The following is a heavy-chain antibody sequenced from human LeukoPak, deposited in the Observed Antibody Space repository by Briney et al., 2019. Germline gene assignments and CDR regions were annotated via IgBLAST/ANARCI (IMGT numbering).Heavy chain of an antibody. D-gene: IGHD6-19*01. CDR2: IYYSGST. CDR3: ARHAPSDTSGWYYFDY. Sequence: SETLSLTCTVSGGSISSYYWSWVRQPPGQGLEWIGYIYYSGSTNYNPSLKSRVTISVDTSKNQFSLKLSSVTAADTAVYYCARHAPSDTSGWYYFDYWGQGTLVTVSS. CDR1: GGSISSYY. V-gene: IGHV4-59*08. J-gene: IGHJ4*02.